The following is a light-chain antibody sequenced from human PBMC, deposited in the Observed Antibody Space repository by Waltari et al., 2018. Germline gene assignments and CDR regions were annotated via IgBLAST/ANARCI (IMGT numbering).Light chain of an antibody. CDR2: GAT. CDR3: QQYHSWPPLT. V-gene: IGKV3-15*01. Sequence: IVLTQSPATLSVSPGERANLSCRAGQTVNRDLAWYQQKPGQAPRPLIYGATTRATGVPARFTGSGFGTEFTLSISNLQPEDFAVYFCQQYHSWPPLTFGGGTKVEI. J-gene: IGKJ4*01. CDR1: QTVNRD.